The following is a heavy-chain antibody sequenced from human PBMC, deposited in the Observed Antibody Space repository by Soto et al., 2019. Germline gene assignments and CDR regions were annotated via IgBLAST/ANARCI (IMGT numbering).Heavy chain of an antibody. J-gene: IGHJ4*02. D-gene: IGHD3-9*01. Sequence: SETLSLTCTVSGDSISRTRYYWVWIRQTPGRGLEWIGSIYFVGAAFYNPSLKSRVTLSVDTSRNQFSLNVSSVTAADTAVYYCARHSPDFDWLSQFDYWGQGTLVTVSS. V-gene: IGHV4-39*01. CDR3: ARHSPDFDWLSQFDY. CDR2: IYFVGAA. CDR1: GDSISRTRYY.